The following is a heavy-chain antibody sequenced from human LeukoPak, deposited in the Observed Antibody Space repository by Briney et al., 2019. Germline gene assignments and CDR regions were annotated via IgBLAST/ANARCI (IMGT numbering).Heavy chain of an antibody. D-gene: IGHD3-22*01. CDR2: ISAYNGNT. J-gene: IGHJ5*02. Sequence: ASVKVSCKASGYTFTNYGISWVRQAPGQGLGWMGWISAYNGNTNYAQKVQDRVTMTTDTSTSTAYMELRSLRSDDTAVYYCARLNNVGYYDSSGYYTWGQGTLVTVSS. CDR3: ARLNNVGYYDSSGYYT. V-gene: IGHV1-18*01. CDR1: GYTFTNYG.